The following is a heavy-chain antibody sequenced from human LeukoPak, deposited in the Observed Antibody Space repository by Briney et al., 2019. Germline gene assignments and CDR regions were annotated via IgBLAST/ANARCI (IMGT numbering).Heavy chain of an antibody. CDR3: ARAYYGSGTSHFDP. J-gene: IGHJ5*02. Sequence: GGSLRLSCAASGFSFSIYSMNWVRQAPGKGLEWVSSISSSSSYIYYADSVKGRFTISRDNAKKSLYLQMDSLRAEDTAVYYCARAYYGSGTSHFDPWGQGTLVTVSS. CDR2: ISSSSSYI. V-gene: IGHV3-21*01. CDR1: GFSFSIYS. D-gene: IGHD3-10*01.